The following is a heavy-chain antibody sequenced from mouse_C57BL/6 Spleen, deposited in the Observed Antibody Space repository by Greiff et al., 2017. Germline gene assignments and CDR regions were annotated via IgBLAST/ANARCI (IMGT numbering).Heavy chain of an antibody. CDR1: GYTFTSYW. D-gene: IGHD1-1*01. Sequence: QVQLKQPGAELVMPGASVKLSCKASGYTFTSYWMRWVKQRPGQGLEWIGEIDPSDSYTNYNQKFKGKSTLTVDKSSSTAYMQLSSLTSEDSAVYYCARRVVATNYYAMDYWGQGTSVTVSS. CDR2: IDPSDSYT. CDR3: ARRVVATNYYAMDY. J-gene: IGHJ4*01. V-gene: IGHV1-69*01.